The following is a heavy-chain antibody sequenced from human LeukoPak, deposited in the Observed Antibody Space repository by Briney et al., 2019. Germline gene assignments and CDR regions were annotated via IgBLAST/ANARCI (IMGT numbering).Heavy chain of an antibody. CDR1: GFTFSNYW. D-gene: IGHD3/OR15-3a*01. CDR2: INNDGDHT. Sequence: GGSLRLSCAASGFTFSNYWMHWVRQAPGKGLVWVSRINNDGDHTNNADSVKGRFTISRDNAKNSLYLQMNSLRAEDTAVYYCARDQDFLSSWGQGTLVTVSS. CDR3: ARDQDFLSS. V-gene: IGHV3-74*01. J-gene: IGHJ4*02.